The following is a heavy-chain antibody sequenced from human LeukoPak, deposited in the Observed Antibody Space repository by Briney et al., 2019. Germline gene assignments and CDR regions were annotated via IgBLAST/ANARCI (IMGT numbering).Heavy chain of an antibody. D-gene: IGHD1-26*01. J-gene: IGHJ4*02. CDR1: RFTLDDYA. CDR3: AKAELGELLPDY. V-gene: IGHV3-9*01. Sequence: GRSMTLSCAASRFTLDDYAMHWVRQAPGKCLEWDAGISWNSGSIGYADSVKGRFTISRDNAKNSLYLQMNSLRAEDTALYYCAKAELGELLPDYWGQGTLVTVSS. CDR2: ISWNSGSI.